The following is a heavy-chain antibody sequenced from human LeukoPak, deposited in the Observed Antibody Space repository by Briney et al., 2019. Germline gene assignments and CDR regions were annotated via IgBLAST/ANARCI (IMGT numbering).Heavy chain of an antibody. V-gene: IGHV3-15*01. CDR3: TTDLREYYFGS. J-gene: IGHJ4*02. CDR2: IKSKPAGGTI. Sequence: GGSLRLSCAASGFIFSNAWLSWVRQAPGKGLEWLGRIKSKPAGGTIDYAAPIKGRFTISRDDSKKTVYLQMDSLQPEDTAVYYCTTDLREYYFGSWGQGTVVTVSS. CDR1: GFIFSNAW.